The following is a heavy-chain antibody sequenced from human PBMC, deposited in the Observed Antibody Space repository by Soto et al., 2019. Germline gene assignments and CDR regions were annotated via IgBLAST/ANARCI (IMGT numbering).Heavy chain of an antibody. CDR2: IIPLHNTS. J-gene: IGHJ6*02. CDR3: AIWSHSNPLYYRGMDV. V-gene: IGHV1-69*06. CDR1: GGVFTNFG. D-gene: IGHD3-16*01. Sequence: QVQLLQSGAEVKKPGTSVKVSCKVSGGVFTNFGLNWVRHVPGQGLEWLGGIIPLHNTSNYSLKFLGRGSVTADITSSTVYMHLSGLTSDDTATYYCAIWSHSNPLYYRGMDVWGQGTTVTVSS.